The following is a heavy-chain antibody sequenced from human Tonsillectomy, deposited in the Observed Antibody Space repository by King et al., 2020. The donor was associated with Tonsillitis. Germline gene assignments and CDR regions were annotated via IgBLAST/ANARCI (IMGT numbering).Heavy chain of an antibody. Sequence: VQLVQSGGGLVKPGGSLRLSCAASGVTFSNAWMSWVRQAPGKGLEWGGRIKSKTDGGTTDYAAPGKGRFTISRDDSKNTLYLQMNSLKTEDTAVYYCTTDRAPYYYDNSDYYDTDAFDIWGQGTMVTVSS. CDR2: IKSKTDGGTT. J-gene: IGHJ3*02. V-gene: IGHV3-15*01. D-gene: IGHD3-22*01. CDR3: TTDRAPYYYDNSDYYDTDAFDI. CDR1: GVTFSNAW.